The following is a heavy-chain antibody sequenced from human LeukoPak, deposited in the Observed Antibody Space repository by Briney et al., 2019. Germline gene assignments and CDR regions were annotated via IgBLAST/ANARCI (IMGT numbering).Heavy chain of an antibody. CDR1: GGSISSGDYY. D-gene: IGHD3-10*01. J-gene: IGHJ6*02. CDR2: IYYSGST. V-gene: IGHV4-30-4*01. Sequence: SETLSPTCTVSGGSISSGDYYWSWIRQPPGKGLEWIGYIYYSGSTYYNPSLKSRVTISVDTSKNQFSLKLSSVTAADTAVYYCAREGIYYYGSGSYGMDVWGQGTTVTVSS. CDR3: AREGIYYYGSGSYGMDV.